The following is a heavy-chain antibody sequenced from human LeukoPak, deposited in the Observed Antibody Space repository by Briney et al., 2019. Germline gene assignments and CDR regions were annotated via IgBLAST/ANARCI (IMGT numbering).Heavy chain of an antibody. J-gene: IGHJ4*02. CDR2: ISADGGST. CDR1: GLNFDGSA. CDR3: AKESGKFDY. Sequence: GGSLRLSCLASGLNFDGSAMHWVRQAPGKGLEWVSLISADGGSTFSADSVKGRFSISRDNSKNSPYLQMKSLRSEDTAMYYCAKESGKFDYWGQGTLVAVSS. V-gene: IGHV3-43*02.